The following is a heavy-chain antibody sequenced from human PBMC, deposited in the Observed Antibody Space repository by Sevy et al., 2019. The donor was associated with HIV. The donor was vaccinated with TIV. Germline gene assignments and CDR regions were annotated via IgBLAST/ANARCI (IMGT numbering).Heavy chain of an antibody. CDR1: GFTFSSYS. CDR2: ISSSSSTI. J-gene: IGHJ4*02. CDR3: ARDPGCSGGSCYRVTTFDY. Sequence: GGSLRLSCAASGFTFSSYSMNWVRQAPGKGLEWVSYISSSSSTIYYADSVKGRFTISRDNAKNSLYLQMNSLRDEDTAVYDCARDPGCSGGSCYRVTTFDYWGQGTLVTVSS. D-gene: IGHD2-15*01. V-gene: IGHV3-48*02.